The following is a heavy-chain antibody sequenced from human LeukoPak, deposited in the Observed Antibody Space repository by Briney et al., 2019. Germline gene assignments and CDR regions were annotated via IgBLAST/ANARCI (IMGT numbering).Heavy chain of an antibody. CDR3: ARVKQQLVRRYFDY. J-gene: IGHJ4*02. CDR1: GGSFSGYY. D-gene: IGHD6-13*01. CDR2: INHSGST. Sequence: PSETLSLTCAVYGGSFSGYYWSWIRQPPGKGLEGIGEINHSGSTNYNPSLKSRVTISVDTSKNQFSLKLSSVTAADTAVYYCARVKQQLVRRYFDYWGQGTLVTVSS. V-gene: IGHV4-34*01.